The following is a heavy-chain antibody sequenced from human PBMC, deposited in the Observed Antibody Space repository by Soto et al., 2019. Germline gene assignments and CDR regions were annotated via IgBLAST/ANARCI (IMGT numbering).Heavy chain of an antibody. CDR2: INPSGGST. CDR1: GYTFTSYY. J-gene: IGHJ6*03. Sequence: ASVPVSCKTSGYTFTSYYMHWVRQATGQGLEWMGIINPSGGSTSYAQKFQGRVTMTRDTSTSTVYMELSSLRSEDTAVYYCAREGCSGGSCYGASYYMDVWGKGTTVTVSS. V-gene: IGHV1-46*03. CDR3: AREGCSGGSCYGASYYMDV. D-gene: IGHD2-15*01.